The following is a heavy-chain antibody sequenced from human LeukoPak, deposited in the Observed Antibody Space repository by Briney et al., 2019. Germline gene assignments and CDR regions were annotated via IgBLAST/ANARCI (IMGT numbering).Heavy chain of an antibody. CDR3: AREGFGMATILQLDY. Sequence: GGSLRLSCAASGFTFSSYGMHWVRQAPGKGLEWVAVIWYDGSNKYYADSVKGRFTISRDNSKNTLYLQMNSLRAEDTAVYYCAREGFGMATILQLDYWGQGTLVTVSS. V-gene: IGHV3-33*01. CDR2: IWYDGSNK. J-gene: IGHJ4*02. D-gene: IGHD5-24*01. CDR1: GFTFSSYG.